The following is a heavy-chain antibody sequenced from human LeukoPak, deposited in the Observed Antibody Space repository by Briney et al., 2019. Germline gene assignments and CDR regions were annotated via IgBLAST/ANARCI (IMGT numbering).Heavy chain of an antibody. CDR2: ISGSSVTT. Sequence: GGTLRLSCAASGFTFRSYVMSGVRQAPGKGLEWVSTISGSSVTTYYADSVKGLFTISRDNPKNTLYPQMNTLRAEDTAVYYCAKLDYYGNYWGQGTMVTVSS. V-gene: IGHV3-23*01. CDR3: AKLDYYGNY. D-gene: IGHD3-10*01. CDR1: GFTFRSYV. J-gene: IGHJ4*02.